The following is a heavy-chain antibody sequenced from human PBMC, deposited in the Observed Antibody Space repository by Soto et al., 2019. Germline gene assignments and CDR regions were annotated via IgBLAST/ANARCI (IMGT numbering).Heavy chain of an antibody. Sequence: QVQLVQSGAEVKKPGASVKVSCKTSGYTFTSYHISWVRQAPGQGLEWMGWISAYNTNTNYAQKFQGRVTMTTDTVTSTAYMEPRSVRSEDTAVYYGASDTPPTDDWGQGTLVTVSS. CDR1: GYTFTSYH. CDR2: ISAYNTNT. CDR3: ASDTPPTDD. J-gene: IGHJ4*02. V-gene: IGHV1-18*01.